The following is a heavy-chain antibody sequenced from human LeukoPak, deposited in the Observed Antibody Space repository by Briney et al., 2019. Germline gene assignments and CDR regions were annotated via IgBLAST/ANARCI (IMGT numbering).Heavy chain of an antibody. CDR3: AREHSSSSGKVFDY. D-gene: IGHD6-6*01. V-gene: IGHV1-2*02. Sequence: ASVKVSCKASGYTFTGYYIHWVRQAPGQELEWMGWINPNSGGTNYAQNFQGRVTMTRDTSISTAYMELSRLRSDDTAMYYCAREHSSSSGKVFDYWGQGTLVTVSS. CDR1: GYTFTGYY. CDR2: INPNSGGT. J-gene: IGHJ4*02.